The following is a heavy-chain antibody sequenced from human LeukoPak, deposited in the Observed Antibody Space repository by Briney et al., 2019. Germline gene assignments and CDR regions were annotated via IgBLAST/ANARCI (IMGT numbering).Heavy chain of an antibody. V-gene: IGHV4-34*01. CDR3: ARDRYYYDNSGSTFDY. Sequence: SETLSLTCAVYGGSFSGYYWSWIRQPPGKGLDWLGEINHSGSTNYNPSLKSRVTMSVDTSKNQFSLKLSSVTAADTAVYYCARDRYYYDNSGSTFDYWGQGTLVTVSS. J-gene: IGHJ4*02. D-gene: IGHD3-22*01. CDR1: GGSFSGYY. CDR2: INHSGST.